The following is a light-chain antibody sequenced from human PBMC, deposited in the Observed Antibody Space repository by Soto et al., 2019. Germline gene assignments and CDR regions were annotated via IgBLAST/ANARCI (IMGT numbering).Light chain of an antibody. J-gene: IGKJ5*01. CDR1: QRTNSF. CDR2: AAS. Sequence: DIQLTQSPSFLSASVGDRVTITCRASQRTNSFLAWYQQTPGKAPNLLIYAASTLQTGVPSRFSGSESGTEFTLTISSLQPEDFATYYCQQLNSYPITFGQGKRLEIK. V-gene: IGKV1-9*01. CDR3: QQLNSYPIT.